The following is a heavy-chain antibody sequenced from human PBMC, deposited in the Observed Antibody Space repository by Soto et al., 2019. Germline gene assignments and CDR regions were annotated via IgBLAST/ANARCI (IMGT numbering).Heavy chain of an antibody. CDR2: IYYSGST. CDR1: GGSISSGGYY. CDR3: ARYISGYCSGGSCYDWYFDL. Sequence: QVQLQESGPGLVKPSQTLSLTCTVSGGSISSGGYYWSWIRQHPGKGLEWIGYIYYSGSTYYNPSLKRRVTIAVDTSNNLFSLKLSTVTGAETAVYYCARYISGYCSGGSCYDWYFDLWGGGTLVTVSS. J-gene: IGHJ2*01. V-gene: IGHV4-31*03. D-gene: IGHD2-15*01.